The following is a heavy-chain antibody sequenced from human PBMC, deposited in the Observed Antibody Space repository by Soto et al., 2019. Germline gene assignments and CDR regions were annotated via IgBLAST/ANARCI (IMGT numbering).Heavy chain of an antibody. CDR1: GDSITSDKW. CDR3: ARGETQQQRDY. D-gene: IGHD6-13*01. Sequence: QVQLQESGPGLVKPSGTLSLTCAVSGDSITSDKWWRWIRQPPGKGLQWIGEIYHSGSAKYNPSLKSRVIISVDKCTNQFSLKLSSVTAADTAVYYCARGETQQQRDYWGQGTLVTVSS. CDR2: IYHSGSA. J-gene: IGHJ4*02. V-gene: IGHV4-4*02.